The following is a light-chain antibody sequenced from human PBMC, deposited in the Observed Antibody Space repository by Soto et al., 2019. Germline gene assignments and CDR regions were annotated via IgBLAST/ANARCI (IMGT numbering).Light chain of an antibody. CDR2: GAS. CDR1: QSVRSN. V-gene: IGKV3-15*01. Sequence: EIVMTQSPAALSVSPGEGASLSCRASQSVRSNLAWYQQKPGQAPRLLIFGASTRATGIPARFSGSGSGTEFTLTISSLEPEDFAVYYCQQRSNWPITFGQGTRLEIK. J-gene: IGKJ5*01. CDR3: QQRSNWPIT.